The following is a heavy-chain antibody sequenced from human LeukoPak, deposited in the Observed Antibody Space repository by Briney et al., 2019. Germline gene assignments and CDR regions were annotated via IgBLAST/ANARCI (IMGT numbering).Heavy chain of an antibody. CDR1: GGSFSGYY. Sequence: SETLSLTCAVYGGSFSGYYWSWIRQPPGKGLEWIAEINHSGSTNYNPSLKSRVTISVDTSKNQFSLKLSSVTAADTAVYYCARGDYYYGMDVWGQGTTVTVSS. J-gene: IGHJ6*02. CDR2: INHSGST. V-gene: IGHV4-34*01. CDR3: ARGDYYYGMDV.